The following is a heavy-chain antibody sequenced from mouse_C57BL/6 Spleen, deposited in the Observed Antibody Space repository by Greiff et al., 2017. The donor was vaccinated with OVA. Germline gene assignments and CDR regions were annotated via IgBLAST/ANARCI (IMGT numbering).Heavy chain of an antibody. J-gene: IGHJ3*01. Sequence: QVQLQQPGAELVKPGASVKLSCKASGYTFPSYWMQWVKQRPGQGLEWIGEIDPSDSYTNYNQKFKGKATLTVDTASSTAYMQLSSLTSEDFAVYYCASYSNGLAYWGQGTLVTVSA. V-gene: IGHV1-50*01. CDR2: IDPSDSYT. CDR3: ASYSNGLAY. D-gene: IGHD2-5*01. CDR1: GYTFPSYW.